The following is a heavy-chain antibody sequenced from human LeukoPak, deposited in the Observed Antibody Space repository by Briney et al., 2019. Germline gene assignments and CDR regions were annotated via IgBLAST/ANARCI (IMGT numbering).Heavy chain of an antibody. CDR2: IYGGGRT. Sequence: SGGSLRLSCEASGFTVTTTYMSWVRQAPGRGPEWVSSIYGGGRTYYADSVEGRYTISRDNSKNMLYLQMNSLRAEDTAVYYCAKVDSSGWSRHFDYWGQGTLVTVSS. J-gene: IGHJ4*02. D-gene: IGHD6-19*01. V-gene: IGHV3-53*01. CDR3: AKVDSSGWSRHFDY. CDR1: GFTVTTTY.